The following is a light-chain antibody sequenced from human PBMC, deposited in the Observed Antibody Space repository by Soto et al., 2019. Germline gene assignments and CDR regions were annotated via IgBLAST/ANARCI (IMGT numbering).Light chain of an antibody. J-gene: IGLJ2*01. CDR3: QSYDSSLSGSVV. V-gene: IGLV1-40*01. CDR2: ANS. CDR1: SSNIGAGYD. Sequence: QSVLTQPPSVSGAPGQRVTISCTGSSSNIGAGYDVHWYQQLPGTAPKVLIYANSHRPSGVPDRFSGSQSGTSASLAITGLQAEDEADYYYQSYDSSLSGSVVFGGGTKVTVL.